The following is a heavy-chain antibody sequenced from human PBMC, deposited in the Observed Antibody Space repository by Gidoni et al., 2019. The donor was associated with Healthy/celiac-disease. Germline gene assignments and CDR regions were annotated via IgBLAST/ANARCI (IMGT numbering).Heavy chain of an antibody. Sequence: EVQLVESGGGLVQPGRSLRLSCAASGFTFDDYALHGVRQAPGKGLEWVSGISWNSGSIGYADSVKGRFTISRDNAKNSLYLQMNSLRAEDTALYYCAKDVNTDYWYFDLWGRGTLVTVSS. J-gene: IGHJ2*01. CDR1: GFTFDDYA. CDR2: ISWNSGSI. CDR3: AKDVNTDYWYFDL. V-gene: IGHV3-9*01.